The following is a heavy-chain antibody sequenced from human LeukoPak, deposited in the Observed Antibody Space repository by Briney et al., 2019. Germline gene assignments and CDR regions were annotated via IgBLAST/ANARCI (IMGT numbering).Heavy chain of an antibody. V-gene: IGHV3-30-3*01. Sequence: GGSLRLSCGASGFTFSRYAMNWVRQAPGQGLEWVAIISYGGNNQYYAESVKGRFTISRDNTKNTVYLQMNSVRPEDTAVYYCARAPDSSGYYYYFDYWGQGALVTVSS. CDR3: ARAPDSSGYYYYFDY. J-gene: IGHJ4*02. D-gene: IGHD3-22*01. CDR1: GFTFSRYA. CDR2: ISYGGNNQ.